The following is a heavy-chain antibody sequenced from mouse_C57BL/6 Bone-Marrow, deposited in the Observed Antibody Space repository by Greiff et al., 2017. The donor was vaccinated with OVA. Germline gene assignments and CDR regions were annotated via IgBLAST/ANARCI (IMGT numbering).Heavy chain of an antibody. J-gene: IGHJ1*03. V-gene: IGHV3-6*01. CDR2: ISYDGSN. CDR3: ARDDDGYYGWYFDV. D-gene: IGHD2-3*01. Sequence: EVKLLESGPGLVKPSQSLSLTCSVTGYSITSGYYWNWIRQFPGNKLEWMGYISYDGSNNYNPSLKNRISITRDTSKNQFFLKLNSVTTEDTATYYCARDDDGYYGWYFDVWGTGTTVTVSS. CDR1: GYSITSGYY.